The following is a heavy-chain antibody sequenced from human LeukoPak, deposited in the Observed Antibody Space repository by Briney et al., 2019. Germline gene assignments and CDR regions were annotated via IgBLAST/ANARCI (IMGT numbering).Heavy chain of an antibody. J-gene: IGHJ4*02. Sequence: GGSLRLSCAASGFTFSSYWMHWLRQAPGKGLVWVSRINSDGSSTSYADSVKGRFTTSRDNAKNTLYLQMNSLRAEDTAVYYCARLGSQGGVAALDYWGQGTLVTVSS. CDR3: ARLGSQGGVAALDY. V-gene: IGHV3-74*01. D-gene: IGHD6-25*01. CDR2: INSDGSST. CDR1: GFTFSSYW.